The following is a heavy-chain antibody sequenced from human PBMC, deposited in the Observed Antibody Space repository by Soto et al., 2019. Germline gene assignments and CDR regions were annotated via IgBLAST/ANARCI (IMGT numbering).Heavy chain of an antibody. CDR1: GGTFSSYA. Sequence: SVKVSCKASGGTFSSYAISWVRQAPGQGLEWMGGIIPIFGTANYAQKFQGRVTITADESTSTAYTEMSSLRSEDTAVYYCAREVGIAARPGYFDYWGQGTMVPVS. V-gene: IGHV1-69*13. CDR2: IIPIFGTA. CDR3: AREVGIAARPGYFDY. D-gene: IGHD6-6*01. J-gene: IGHJ4*02.